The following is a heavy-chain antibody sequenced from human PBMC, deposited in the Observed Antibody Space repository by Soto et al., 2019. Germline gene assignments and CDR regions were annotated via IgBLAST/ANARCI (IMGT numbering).Heavy chain of an antibody. V-gene: IGHV3-23*01. CDR1: GFTFSSYA. J-gene: IGHJ3*02. CDR3: AKETYYYDSSGYYLDAFDI. D-gene: IGHD3-22*01. CDR2: ISGSGGST. Sequence: PGGSLRLSCAASGFTFSSYAMSWVRQAPGKGLEWVSAISGSGGSTYYADSVKGRFTISRDNSKNTLYLQMNSLRAEDTAVYYCAKETYYYDSSGYYLDAFDIWGQGTMVTVSS.